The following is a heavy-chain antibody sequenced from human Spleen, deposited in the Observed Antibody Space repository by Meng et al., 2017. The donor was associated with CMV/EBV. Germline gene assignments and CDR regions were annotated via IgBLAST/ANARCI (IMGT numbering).Heavy chain of an antibody. D-gene: IGHD6-6*01. V-gene: IGHV1-18*01. J-gene: IGHJ6*02. CDR1: GYTFTSYG. CDR3: ARATEQLVAYYYGMDV. CDR2: ISAYNGNT. Sequence: ASVKVSCKASGYTFTSYGISWVRQAPGQGLEWMGWISAYNGNTNYVRKLQGRVTITTDESTSTAYMELSSLRSEDTAVYYCARATEQLVAYYYGMDVWGQGTTVTVSS.